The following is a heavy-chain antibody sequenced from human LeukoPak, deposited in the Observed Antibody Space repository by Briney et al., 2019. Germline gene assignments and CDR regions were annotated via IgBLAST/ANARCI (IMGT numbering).Heavy chain of an antibody. CDR2: INHSGST. D-gene: IGHD5-18*01. CDR1: GGSFSGYY. J-gene: IGHJ4*02. CDR3: ARAVVMDTAFDY. Sequence: SETLSLTCAVYGGSFSGYYWSWIRLPPGKGLEWLGEINHSGSTNYNPSLKSRVTMSLDTSKNHFSLKLSSVTAADTAVYYCARAVVMDTAFDYWGQGTLVTVSS. V-gene: IGHV4-34*01.